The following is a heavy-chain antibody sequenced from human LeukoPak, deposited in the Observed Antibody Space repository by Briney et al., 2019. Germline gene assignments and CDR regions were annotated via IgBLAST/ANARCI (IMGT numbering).Heavy chain of an antibody. CDR3: AGAIPRYSSSWYYFDY. CDR2: ISSSGSTI. Sequence: GGSLRLSCAASGFTFSDYYMSWIRQAPGKGLEWVSYISSSGSTIYYADSVKGRFTISRDNAKNSLYLQMNSLRAEDTAVYYCAGAIPRYSSSWYYFDYWGQGTLVTVSS. D-gene: IGHD6-13*01. J-gene: IGHJ4*02. V-gene: IGHV3-11*01. CDR1: GFTFSDYY.